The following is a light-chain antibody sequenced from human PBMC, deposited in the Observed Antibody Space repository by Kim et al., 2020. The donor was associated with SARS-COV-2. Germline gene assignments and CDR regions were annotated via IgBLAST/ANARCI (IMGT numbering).Light chain of an antibody. J-gene: IGKJ4*01. CDR2: SAS. CDR3: QRSYNAPLT. Sequence: SASVGDRVTITCRVSQGISNYLDWYRQKPGKLPKLLIYSASNLQSGVPSRFSGSGSGTDFTLTISSLQPEDVATYYCQRSYNAPLTFGGGTKLEI. V-gene: IGKV1-27*01. CDR1: QGISNY.